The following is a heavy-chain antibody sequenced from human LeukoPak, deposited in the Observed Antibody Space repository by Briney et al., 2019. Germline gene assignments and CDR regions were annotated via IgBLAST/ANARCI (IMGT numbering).Heavy chain of an antibody. J-gene: IGHJ3*02. CDR2: IYPGDSDT. V-gene: IGHV5-51*01. Sequence: GESPQISCKDSGYSFTSYWIGWVRPMPGKGLEWMGIIYPGDSDTRYSPSFQGQVTISADKSISTAYLQWSSLKASDTAMYYCARWSVPDAFDIWGQGTMVTVSS. CDR1: GYSFTSYW. CDR3: ARWSVPDAFDI. D-gene: IGHD6-6*01.